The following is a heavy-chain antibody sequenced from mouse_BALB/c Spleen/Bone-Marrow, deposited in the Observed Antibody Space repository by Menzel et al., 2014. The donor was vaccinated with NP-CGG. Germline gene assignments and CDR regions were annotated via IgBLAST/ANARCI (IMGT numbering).Heavy chain of an antibody. CDR1: GFDFSRYW. CDR2: INPDSSTI. J-gene: IGHJ3*01. Sequence: EVKLMESGGGLAQPGGSLKLSCAASGFDFSRYWMSWVRRAPGKGLEWIGEINPDSSTINYTPYLKDKFIISRDNAKNTLYLQMSKVRSEYTALYYCARPGWGNFVFVYWGQGTLVTVST. V-gene: IGHV4-1*02. D-gene: IGHD2-1*01. CDR3: ARPGWGNFVFVY.